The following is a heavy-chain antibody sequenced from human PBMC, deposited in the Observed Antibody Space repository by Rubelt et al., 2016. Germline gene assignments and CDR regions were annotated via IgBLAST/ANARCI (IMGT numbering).Heavy chain of an antibody. J-gene: IGHJ4*02. D-gene: IGHD3-9*01. Sequence: QVQLVESGGGVVQPGRSLRLSCAASGFTFSGYGMHWVRQAPGKGLEWVAVISYDGSNKYYADSVKGRFTISRDNSKNTLYLQMNSLRAEDTAVYYCAKDDDILTGHPGGSVDYWGQGTLVTVSS. V-gene: IGHV3-30*18. CDR2: ISYDGSNK. CDR3: AKDDDILTGHPGGSVDY. CDR1: GFTFSGYG.